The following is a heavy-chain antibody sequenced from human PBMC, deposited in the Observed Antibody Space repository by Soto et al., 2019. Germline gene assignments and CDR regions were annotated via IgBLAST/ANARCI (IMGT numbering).Heavy chain of an antibody. CDR2: ISSSSSYI. V-gene: IGHV3-21*01. CDR3: ARDGFFSSVDPTKYYYGMDV. Sequence: EVQLVESGGGLVKPGGSLRLSCAASGFTFSSYSMNWVRQAPGKGLEWVSSISSSSSYIYYADSVKGRFTISRDNAKNSLYLQMNSLRAEDTAVYYCARDGFFSSVDPTKYYYGMDVWGQGTTVTVSS. D-gene: IGHD5-12*01. J-gene: IGHJ6*02. CDR1: GFTFSSYS.